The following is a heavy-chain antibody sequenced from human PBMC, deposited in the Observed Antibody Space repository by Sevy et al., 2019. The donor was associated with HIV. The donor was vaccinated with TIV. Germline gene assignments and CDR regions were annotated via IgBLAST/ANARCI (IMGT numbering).Heavy chain of an antibody. V-gene: IGHV1-69*13. J-gene: IGHJ6*02. CDR1: GGTFSSYA. CDR3: ARVQSNYYYGMDV. Sequence: ASVKVSCKASGGTFSSYAISWVRQAPGQGLEWMGGIIPIFGTANYAQKFQGRVTITADESTSTAYMELSSLRSEDTGVYYCARVQSNYYYGMDVWGQGTTVTVSS. CDR2: IIPIFGTA.